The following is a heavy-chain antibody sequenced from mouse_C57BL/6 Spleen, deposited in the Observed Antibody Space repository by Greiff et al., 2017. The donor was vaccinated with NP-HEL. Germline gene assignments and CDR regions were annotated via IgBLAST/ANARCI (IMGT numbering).Heavy chain of an antibody. CDR2: INPNNGGT. J-gene: IGHJ2*01. Sequence: EVQLQQSGPELVKPGASVKISCKASGYTFTDYYMNWVKQSHGKSLEWIGDINPNNGGTSYNQKFKGKATLTVDKSSSTAYMELRSLTSEDSAVYYCARGRWLLNFDYWGQGTTLTVSS. V-gene: IGHV1-26*01. D-gene: IGHD2-3*01. CDR3: ARGRWLLNFDY. CDR1: GYTFTDYY.